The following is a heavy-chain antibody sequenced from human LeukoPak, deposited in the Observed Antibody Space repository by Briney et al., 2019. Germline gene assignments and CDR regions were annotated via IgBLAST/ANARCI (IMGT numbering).Heavy chain of an antibody. Sequence: TSETLSLSCTVSGGSISSGNYYRSWIRQHPGKGLEWIGYIYYSGSTNYNPSLKSRVTISVDTSKNQFSLKLSSVTAADTAVYYCARGGRKRGATLAFDIWGQGTMVTVSS. J-gene: IGHJ3*02. CDR1: GGSISSGNYY. V-gene: IGHV4-61*01. CDR2: IYYSGST. D-gene: IGHD1-26*01. CDR3: ARGGRKRGATLAFDI.